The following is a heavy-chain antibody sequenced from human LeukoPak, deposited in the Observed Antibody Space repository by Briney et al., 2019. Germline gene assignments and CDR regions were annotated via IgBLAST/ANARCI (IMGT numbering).Heavy chain of an antibody. CDR2: ISSSSSYT. J-gene: IGHJ5*02. D-gene: IGHD1-26*01. CDR3: ARDFVGAISWFDP. V-gene: IGHV3-11*05. CDR1: GFTFSDYY. Sequence: GGSLRLSCAASGFTFSDYYMSWISQAPGKGLEWVSYISSSSSYTNYADSVKGRFTISRDNAKNSLYLQMNSLRAEDTAVYYCARDFVGAISWFDPWGQGTLVTVSP.